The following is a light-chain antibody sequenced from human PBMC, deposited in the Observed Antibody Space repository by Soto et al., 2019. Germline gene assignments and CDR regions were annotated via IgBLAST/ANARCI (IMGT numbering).Light chain of an antibody. Sequence: AIQMTQSPSSLSASVGDRVTITCRASQGVRLDLDWYQQKPGKAPKLLIFAASNLQNGVPSRFSGSGSGTDFTLTISDLQPEDFATYYCVQDYTYPLTFGGGTKVEIK. V-gene: IGKV1-6*01. J-gene: IGKJ4*01. CDR3: VQDYTYPLT. CDR2: AAS. CDR1: QGVRLD.